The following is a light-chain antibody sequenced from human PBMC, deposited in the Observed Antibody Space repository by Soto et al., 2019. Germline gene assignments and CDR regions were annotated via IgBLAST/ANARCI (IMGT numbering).Light chain of an antibody. CDR2: DAS. V-gene: IGKV1-5*01. CDR3: QQYDSYPQC. CDR1: QSISSW. Sequence: DIQMTQSPSTLSASVGDRVTITCRASQSISSWLAWYQQNPGKAPKLLIYDASSLESGVPSRFSGSGSGTEFTLTISSLQPDDVATYYCQQYDSYPQCFGQGTKLEIK. J-gene: IGKJ2*03.